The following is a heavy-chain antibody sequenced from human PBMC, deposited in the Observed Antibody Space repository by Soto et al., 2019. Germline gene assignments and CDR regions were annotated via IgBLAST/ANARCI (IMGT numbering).Heavy chain of an antibody. D-gene: IGHD5-18*01. CDR2: ISYDGSNK. J-gene: IGHJ4*02. V-gene: IGHV3-30*18. Sequence: PGGSLRLSCAASGFTFSSYGMHWVRQAPGKGLEWVAVISYDGSNKYYADSVKGRFTISRDNPKNTLYLQMNSLRAEDTAVYYCAKEMDTAMVTFFDYWGQGTLVTVSS. CDR3: AKEMDTAMVTFFDY. CDR1: GFTFSSYG.